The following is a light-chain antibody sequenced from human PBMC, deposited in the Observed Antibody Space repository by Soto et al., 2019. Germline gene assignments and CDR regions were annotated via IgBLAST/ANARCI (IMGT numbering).Light chain of an antibody. J-gene: IGKJ1*01. CDR1: QNIDNY. Sequence: IQMTQSPPALSASVGDRVTITCRASQNIDNYLNWYQQKPGKAPELLIHDASSLQSGVPSRFSGSGSGTDFTLTISSLQPEDFAVYYCQQSYSSPPTFGQGTKVDIK. V-gene: IGKV1-39*01. CDR2: DAS. CDR3: QQSYSSPPT.